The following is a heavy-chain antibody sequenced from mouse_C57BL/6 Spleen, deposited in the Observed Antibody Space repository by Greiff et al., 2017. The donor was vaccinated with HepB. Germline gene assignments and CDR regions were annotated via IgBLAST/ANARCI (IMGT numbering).Heavy chain of an antibody. J-gene: IGHJ2*01. Sequence: QVQLQQPGAELVKPGASVKLSCKASGYTFTSYWMHWVKQRPGQGLEWIGMIHPNSGSTNYNEKFKSKATLTVDKSSSTAYMQLSSLTSEDSAVYYCARRSLLLRLDYWGQGTTLTVSS. D-gene: IGHD1-1*01. CDR2: IHPNSGST. CDR3: ARRSLLLRLDY. CDR1: GYTFTSYW. V-gene: IGHV1-64*01.